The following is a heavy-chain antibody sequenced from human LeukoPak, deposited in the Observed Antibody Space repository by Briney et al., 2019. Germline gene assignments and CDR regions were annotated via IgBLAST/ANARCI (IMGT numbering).Heavy chain of an antibody. CDR3: ARGGTVGYYDSSGYQGAFDI. CDR2: INWDGGST. CDR1: GFTFDDYG. J-gene: IGHJ3*02. D-gene: IGHD3-22*01. Sequence: GGSLRLSCAASGFTFDDYGMSWVRQAPGKGLEWVSGINWDGGSTGYADSVKGRFTISRDNAKNSLYLQMNSLRAEDTALYYRARGGTVGYYDSSGYQGAFDIWGQGTMVTVSS. V-gene: IGHV3-20*04.